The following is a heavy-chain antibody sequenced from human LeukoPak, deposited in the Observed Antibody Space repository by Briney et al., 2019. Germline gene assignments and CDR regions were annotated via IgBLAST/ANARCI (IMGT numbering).Heavy chain of an antibody. D-gene: IGHD1-1*01. V-gene: IGHV4-59*12. CDR3: ARDAGTSQEVDY. CDR2: IYYSGST. J-gene: IGHJ4*02. CDR1: RGSISGYY. Sequence: PSETLSPTCTVSRGSISGYYWSWIRQPPGKGLEYIGYIYYSGSTNYNPSLKSRVTISVDTSKNQFSLKLSSVTAADTAVYYCARDAGTSQEVDYWGQGTLVTVSS.